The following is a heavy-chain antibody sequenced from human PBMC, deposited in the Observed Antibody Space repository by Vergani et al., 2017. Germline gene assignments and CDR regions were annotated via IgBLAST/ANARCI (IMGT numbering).Heavy chain of an antibody. V-gene: IGHV4-59*01. CDR1: GGSISSYY. J-gene: IGHJ5*02. CDR2: IYYSGST. D-gene: IGHD5-18*01. Sequence: QVQLQESGPGLVKPSETLSLICTVSGGSISSYYWSWIRLPPGKGLEWIGYIYYSGSTNYNPSLKSRVTISVDTSKNQFSLKLSSVTAADTAVYYCARVYEYSYGYWFDPWGQGTLVTVSS. CDR3: ARVYEYSYGYWFDP.